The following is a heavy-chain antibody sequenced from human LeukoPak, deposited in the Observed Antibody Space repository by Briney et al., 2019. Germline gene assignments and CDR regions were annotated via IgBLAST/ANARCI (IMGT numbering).Heavy chain of an antibody. Sequence: TSETLPLTCTVSGGSISSGDYYWSWIRQPPGKGLEWIGYIYYSGITYYNPSLKSRVTISVDTSKNQFSLKLSSVTAADTAVYYCARGVTAIWGAFDIWGQGTMVTVSS. J-gene: IGHJ3*02. CDR2: IYYSGIT. V-gene: IGHV4-30-4*01. CDR3: ARGVTAIWGAFDI. CDR1: GGSISSGDYY. D-gene: IGHD2-21*02.